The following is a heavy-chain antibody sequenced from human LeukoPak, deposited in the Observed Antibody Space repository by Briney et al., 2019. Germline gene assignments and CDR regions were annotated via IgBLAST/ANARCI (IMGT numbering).Heavy chain of an antibody. CDR3: ARVVQSTDSSGLYLPEYFQH. J-gene: IGHJ1*01. Sequence: PSGTLSLTCAVSSGSIFSSNWWSWVRQPPGQGLEWIGQIFHSGSTSYSPSLKSRVTISVDTSKNQFSLKLSSVTAADTAVYYCARVVQSTDSSGLYLPEYFQHWGQGTLVTVSS. CDR1: SGSIFSSNW. D-gene: IGHD3-22*01. V-gene: IGHV4-4*02. CDR2: IFHSGST.